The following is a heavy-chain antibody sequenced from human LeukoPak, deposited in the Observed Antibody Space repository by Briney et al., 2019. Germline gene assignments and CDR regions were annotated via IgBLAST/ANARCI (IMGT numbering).Heavy chain of an antibody. CDR3: ARLRRNSDRSGYYYYYGY. J-gene: IGHJ4*02. D-gene: IGHD3-22*01. CDR1: GYTFSSYS. CDR2: ISVGSNYI. V-gene: IGHV3-21*01. Sequence: GGSLRLSCAASGYTFSSYSINWVRQAPGKGLEWVSSISVGSNYIYYADSVRGRFSISRDDAGNSLYLQMDSLRGDDTAVYYCARLRRNSDRSGYYYYYGYWGQGTLVTVSS.